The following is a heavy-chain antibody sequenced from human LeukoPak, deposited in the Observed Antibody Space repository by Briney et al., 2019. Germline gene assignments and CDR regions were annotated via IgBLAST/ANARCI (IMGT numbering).Heavy chain of an antibody. D-gene: IGHD6-6*01. CDR1: GYTFTSYD. CDR2: MNPNSGNT. Sequence: GASVKVSCKASGYTFTSYDINWVRQATGQGLEWMGWMNPNSGNTGYAQKFQGRATMTRNTSISTAYMELSSLRSEDTAVYYCARARAGKQLVPRGYYFDYWGQGTLVTVSS. J-gene: IGHJ4*02. CDR3: ARARAGKQLVPRGYYFDY. V-gene: IGHV1-8*01.